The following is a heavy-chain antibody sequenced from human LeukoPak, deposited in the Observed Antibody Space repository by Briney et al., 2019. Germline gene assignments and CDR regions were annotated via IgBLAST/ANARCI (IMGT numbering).Heavy chain of an antibody. CDR2: IRSKANSYAT. V-gene: IGHV3-73*01. CDR1: GFTFSGSA. Sequence: GGSLRLSCAASGFTFSGSAMHWVRRASGKGLEWVGRIRSKANSYATAYAASVKGRFTISRDDSKNTAYLQMNSLKTEDTAVYYCTRRKEGFDYWGQGTLVTVSS. CDR3: TRRKEGFDY. J-gene: IGHJ4*02.